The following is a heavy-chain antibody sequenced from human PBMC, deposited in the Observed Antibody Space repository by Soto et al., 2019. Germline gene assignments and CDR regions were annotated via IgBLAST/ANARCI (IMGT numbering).Heavy chain of an antibody. Sequence: VASVKVSCKASGYIFTSYGISWVRQAPGQGLEWMGWISAHNGNKKYAQKLQGRVTMTTDTSTSTAYMELRSLRSDATAVYYCAREPNYFDYWGQGTLVTVSS. J-gene: IGHJ4*02. CDR2: ISAHNGNK. V-gene: IGHV1-18*01. CDR3: AREPNYFDY. CDR1: GYIFTSYG.